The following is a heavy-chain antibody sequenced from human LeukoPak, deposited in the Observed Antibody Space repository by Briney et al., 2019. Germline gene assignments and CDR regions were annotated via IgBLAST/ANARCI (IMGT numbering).Heavy chain of an antibody. CDR2: ISSDGNSL. Sequence: PGGSLRLSCAASGFTLSDYHMSWIRQAPEKGLEWTSYISSDGNSLYYADSVKGRFTISRDTAKNALYLQMNSLRAEDTAIYYCARGYNGLYWGQGTLVTVSS. CDR1: GFTLSDYH. J-gene: IGHJ4*02. V-gene: IGHV3-11*04. D-gene: IGHD1-1*01. CDR3: ARGYNGLY.